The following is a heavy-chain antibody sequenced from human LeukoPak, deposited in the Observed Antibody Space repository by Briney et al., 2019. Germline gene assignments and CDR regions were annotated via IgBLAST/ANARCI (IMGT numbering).Heavy chain of an antibody. Sequence: GGSLRLSCAPSGFTFSNYVMSWVHQAPGKGLEWVSSISISGGTTYYADSVKGRFIISRDNSKNTLYLQMNSQRAEDTAVYYCAKERTGFDDWGQGTLVTVSA. V-gene: IGHV3-23*01. CDR1: GFTFSNYV. J-gene: IGHJ5*02. D-gene: IGHD1-1*01. CDR3: AKERTGFDD. CDR2: ISISGGTT.